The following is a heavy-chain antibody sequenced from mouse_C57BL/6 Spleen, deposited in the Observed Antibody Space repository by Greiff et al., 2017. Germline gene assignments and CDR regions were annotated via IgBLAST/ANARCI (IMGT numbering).Heavy chain of an antibody. CDR2: IDPSDSYT. V-gene: IGHV1-69*01. Sequence: QVQLQQPGAELVMPGASVKLSCKASGYTFTSYWMHWVKQRPGQGLEWIGEIDPSDSYTNYNQKFKGKSTLTVDKSSSTAYMQLSSLTSEDSAVYYCARAYHSNYGDYAMDYWGQGTSVTVSS. J-gene: IGHJ4*01. CDR1: GYTFTSYW. D-gene: IGHD2-5*01. CDR3: ARAYHSNYGDYAMDY.